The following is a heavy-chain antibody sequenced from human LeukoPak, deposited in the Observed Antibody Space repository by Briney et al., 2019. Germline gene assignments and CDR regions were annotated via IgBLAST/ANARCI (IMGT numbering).Heavy chain of an antibody. CDR3: ARDPHYYYMDV. V-gene: IGHV3-11*04. CDR1: GFTFSDYY. Sequence: GGSLRLSCAASGFTFSDYYMSWIRQAPGKGLEWVSYISSSGNTIYYADSVKGRFTISRDNAKNSPYLQMSSLRGEDTAVYFCARDPHYYYMDVWGKGTTVIVSS. CDR2: ISSSGNTI. J-gene: IGHJ6*03.